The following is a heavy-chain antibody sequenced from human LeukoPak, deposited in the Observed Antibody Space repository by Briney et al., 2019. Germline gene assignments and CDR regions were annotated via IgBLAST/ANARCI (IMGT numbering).Heavy chain of an antibody. D-gene: IGHD2-2*01. CDR1: GYTFTSYG. Sequence: ASVKVSCKASGYTFTSYGISWVRQAPGQGLEWMGWISAYNGNTNYAQKLQGRVTMTTDTSTSTAYMELRSLRSDDTAVYYCARDIKQCSSTSCYFNWFDPWGQGTLVTVSS. J-gene: IGHJ5*02. V-gene: IGHV1-18*01. CDR3: ARDIKQCSSTSCYFNWFDP. CDR2: ISAYNGNT.